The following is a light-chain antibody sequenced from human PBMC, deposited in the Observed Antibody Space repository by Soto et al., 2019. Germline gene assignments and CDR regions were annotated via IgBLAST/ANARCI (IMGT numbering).Light chain of an antibody. CDR1: QSVSSNY. CDR3: QQYGSSRT. J-gene: IGKJ1*01. CDR2: GAS. V-gene: IGKV3-20*01. Sequence: EIVLTQTPGTLSLSPGERATLSCRASQSVSSNYLAWYQHRPGQAPRLLIYGASSRATGIPDRFSGSGSGTDFTLTISRLEPEDFAVYYFQQYGSSRTFGQGTKVEIK.